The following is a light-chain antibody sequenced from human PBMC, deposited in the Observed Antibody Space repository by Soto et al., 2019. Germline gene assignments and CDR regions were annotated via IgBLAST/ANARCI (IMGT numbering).Light chain of an antibody. CDR2: GAS. J-gene: IGKJ1*01. CDR3: QQYNTRWT. Sequence: EIVMTQSPATLSVSPGERATLSCRARQSVGSNLAWHQQKPGQAPRLLIYGASTRAAGIPARFSGSGSGTEFTLIISSLQSEDSAVYFCQQYNTRWTFGPGTKVEIK. V-gene: IGKV3-15*01. CDR1: QSVGSN.